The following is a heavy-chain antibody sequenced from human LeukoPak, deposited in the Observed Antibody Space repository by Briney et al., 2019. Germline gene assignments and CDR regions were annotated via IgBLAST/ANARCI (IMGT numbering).Heavy chain of an antibody. Sequence: GGSLRLSCEASRFTFRDYYMSWIRQAPGKGLVWVSRINSDGSSTSYADSVKGRFTISRDNAKNTLYLQMNSLRAEDTAVYYCARPRGSYYYDAFDIWGHGTMVTVSS. CDR1: RFTFRDYY. CDR3: ARPRGSYYYDAFDI. J-gene: IGHJ3*02. D-gene: IGHD1-26*01. V-gene: IGHV3-74*01. CDR2: INSDGSST.